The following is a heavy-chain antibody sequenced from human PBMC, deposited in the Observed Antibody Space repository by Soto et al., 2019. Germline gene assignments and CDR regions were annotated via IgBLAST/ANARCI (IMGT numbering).Heavy chain of an antibody. CDR2: IYYSGST. CDR1: GGSISSSSYY. V-gene: IGHV4-39*01. D-gene: IGHD3-3*01. CDR3: ARHHPFYDLTYYFDY. Sequence: PSETLSLTCTVSGGSISSSSYYWGWIRQPPGKGLEWIGSIYYSGSTYYNPSLKSRVTISVDTSKNQFSLKLSSVTAADTAVYYCARHHPFYDLTYYFDYWGQGTLVTVSS. J-gene: IGHJ4*02.